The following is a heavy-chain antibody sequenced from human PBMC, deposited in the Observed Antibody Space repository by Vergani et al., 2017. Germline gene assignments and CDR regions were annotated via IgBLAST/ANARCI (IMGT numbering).Heavy chain of an antibody. Sequence: EVQLVESGGGLVKPGGSLRLSCAASGFTFSSYSMNWVRQAPGKGLEWVSSISSSSSYIYYADSVKGRFTISRDNAKNSLYLQMNSLRAEDTAVYYCARGQGRWLQLADAFDIWGQGTMVTVSS. CDR2: ISSSSSYI. CDR1: GFTFSSYS. D-gene: IGHD5-24*01. V-gene: IGHV3-21*01. J-gene: IGHJ3*02. CDR3: ARGQGRWLQLADAFDI.